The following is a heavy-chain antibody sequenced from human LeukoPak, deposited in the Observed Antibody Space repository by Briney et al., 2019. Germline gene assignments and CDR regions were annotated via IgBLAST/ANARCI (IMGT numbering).Heavy chain of an antibody. D-gene: IGHD2-15*01. Sequence: GGSLRLPCAASGFTFSNYWMHWVRQAPGKGLVWVSRINSDGSITTYADSVKGRFTISRDNAKNTVYLQMNSLRAEDTAVYSCARGGVDYWGQGTLVTVSS. V-gene: IGHV3-74*01. CDR3: ARGGVDY. CDR2: INSDGSIT. CDR1: GFTFSNYW. J-gene: IGHJ4*02.